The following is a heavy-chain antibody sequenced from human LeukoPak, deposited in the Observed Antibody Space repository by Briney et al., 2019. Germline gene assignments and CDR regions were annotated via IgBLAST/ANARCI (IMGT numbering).Heavy chain of an antibody. CDR3: ARIGLLRYFNFDY. V-gene: IGHV4-59*01. CDR2: IYYSGST. CDR1: GGSISSYY. D-gene: IGHD3-9*01. Sequence: PSETLSLTCTVSGGSISSYYWSWIRQPPGKGLEWSGYIYYSGSTNYNPSLKSRVTISVDTSKNQFSLKLSSVTAADTAVYYCARIGLLRYFNFDYWGQGTLVTVSS. J-gene: IGHJ4*02.